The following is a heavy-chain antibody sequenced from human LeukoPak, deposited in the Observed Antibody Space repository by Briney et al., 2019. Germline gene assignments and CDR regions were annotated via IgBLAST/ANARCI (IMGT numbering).Heavy chain of an antibody. D-gene: IGHD3-10*01. CDR3: ARSDGYCGSGSYYNWFDP. J-gene: IGHJ5*02. Sequence: ASVKVSCKASGGTFSSYAISWVRQAPGQGLEWMGGIIPIFGTTNYAQKFQGRVTITADESTSTAYMELSSLRSEDTAVYYCARSDGYCGSGSYYNWFDPWGQGTLVTVSS. CDR1: GGTFSSYA. CDR2: IIPIFGTT. V-gene: IGHV1-69*13.